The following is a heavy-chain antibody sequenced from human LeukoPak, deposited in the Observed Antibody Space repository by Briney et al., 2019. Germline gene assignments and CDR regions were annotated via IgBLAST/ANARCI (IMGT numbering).Heavy chain of an antibody. CDR2: IRSKAYGGTT. V-gene: IGHV3-49*04. J-gene: IGHJ4*02. D-gene: IGHD2-15*01. Sequence: GGSLRLSCTASGFTFGDYAMSWVRQTPGKGLEWVSFIRSKAYGGTTEYAASVKGRFTISRDDSKSIAYLQMNSLKTEDTAVYYCTRVSLVAASVFFDYWGQGTLVTVSS. CDR1: GFTFGDYA. CDR3: TRVSLVAASVFFDY.